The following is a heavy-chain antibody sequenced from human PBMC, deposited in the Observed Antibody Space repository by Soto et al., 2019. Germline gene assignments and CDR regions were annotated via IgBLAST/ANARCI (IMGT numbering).Heavy chain of an antibody. CDR1: GGTFSSYA. Sequence: SVKVSCKASGGTFSSYAISWVRQAPGQGLEWMGGIIPIFGTANYAQKFQGRVTITADESTSTAYMELSSLRSEDTAVYYCARGWLKLLVFAYWGQGTLVTVSS. V-gene: IGHV1-69*13. CDR3: ARGWLKLLVFAY. J-gene: IGHJ4*02. CDR2: IIPIFGTA. D-gene: IGHD2-15*01.